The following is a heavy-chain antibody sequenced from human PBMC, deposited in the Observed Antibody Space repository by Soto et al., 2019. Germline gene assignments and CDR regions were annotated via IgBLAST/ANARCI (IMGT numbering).Heavy chain of an antibody. Sequence: QLQLQVSGPGLGKPSETLSLTCTVSGGSITSSSYYWGWIRQPPGKGLEWIGSIYYSGSTYYNPSLRCRVTISVETSKIQFSLKLCSVNAAETAVYYFAGHPIGYSGYDSDYWGEGTLVSVSS. CDR3: AGHPIGYSGYDSDY. V-gene: IGHV4-39*01. CDR1: GGSITSSSYY. CDR2: IYYSGST. J-gene: IGHJ4*02. D-gene: IGHD5-12*01.